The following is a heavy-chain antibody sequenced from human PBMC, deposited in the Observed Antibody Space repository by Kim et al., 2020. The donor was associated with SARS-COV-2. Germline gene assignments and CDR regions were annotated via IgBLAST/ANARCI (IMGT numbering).Heavy chain of an antibody. J-gene: IGHJ4*02. CDR3: ARDPIYGARAFDY. D-gene: IGHD3-10*01. Sequence: YAVSVKSRITINPDTSKNQFSLQLNSVTPEDTAVYYCARDPIYGARAFDYWGQGTLVTVSS. V-gene: IGHV6-1*01.